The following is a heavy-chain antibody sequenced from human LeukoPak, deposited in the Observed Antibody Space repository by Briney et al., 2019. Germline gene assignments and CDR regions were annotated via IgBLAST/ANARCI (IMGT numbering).Heavy chain of an antibody. V-gene: IGHV3-23*01. D-gene: IGHD6-19*01. Sequence: SLSLSCAVSGFSISSYALSWVRQPPGKGLEWVSAINGSGGSTYYAYSLKGRFTISRDNSKNTLSLQMSGLRAEDTAVYYCARDSSGVWSGRWYYFDYWGQGTLVTVSS. CDR3: ARDSSGVWSGRWYYFDY. CDR2: INGSGGST. J-gene: IGHJ4*02. CDR1: GFSISSYA.